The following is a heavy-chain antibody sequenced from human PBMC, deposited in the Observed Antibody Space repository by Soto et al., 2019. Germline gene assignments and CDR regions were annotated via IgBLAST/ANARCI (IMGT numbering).Heavy chain of an antibody. CDR2: ISSDGGGT. V-gene: IGHV3-23*01. CDR3: AIRRGQQLETWQFDV. Sequence: EVQLLESGGGLVQPGGSLRLSCVASGFSFSDRAMAWVRQAPGKGLEWVSDISSDGGGTFYADSVKGRFTISRDNVKKTVHLQMDRLTDEDSATYYCAIRRGQQLETWQFDVWGRGSLVSVAS. J-gene: IGHJ2*01. D-gene: IGHD1-1*01. CDR1: GFSFSDRA.